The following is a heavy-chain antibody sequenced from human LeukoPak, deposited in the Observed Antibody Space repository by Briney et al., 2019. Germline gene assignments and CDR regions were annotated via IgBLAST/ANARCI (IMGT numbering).Heavy chain of an antibody. Sequence: GGSLRLSRAASGFTFNSYWMSWVRQAPGKGLEWVANIKQDGSEKYYVDSVKGRFTISRDNAKNSLYLQMNSLRAEDTAVYYCARRGFITIFGVVTQYYFDYWGQGTLVTVSS. V-gene: IGHV3-7*01. CDR1: GFTFNSYW. J-gene: IGHJ4*02. CDR3: ARRGFITIFGVVTQYYFDY. CDR2: IKQDGSEK. D-gene: IGHD3-3*01.